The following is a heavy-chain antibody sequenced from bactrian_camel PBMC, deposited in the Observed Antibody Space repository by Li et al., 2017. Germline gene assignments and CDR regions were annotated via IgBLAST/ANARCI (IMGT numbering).Heavy chain of an antibody. J-gene: IGHJ4*01. CDR3: GADHRPLCLVAGTNYENTN. CDR1: GYSASTYFSIHC. D-gene: IGHD4*01. Sequence: QLVESGGGSVEAGGSLRVSCTASGYSASTYFSIHCMGWFRQAPGKEREGVAATIANGDRTYHAEPVKGRFTISQDSASNTLELQMNSLKPEDTGMYYCGADHRPLCLVAGTNYENTNWGQGTQVTVS. V-gene: IGHV3S28*01. CDR2: TIANGDRT.